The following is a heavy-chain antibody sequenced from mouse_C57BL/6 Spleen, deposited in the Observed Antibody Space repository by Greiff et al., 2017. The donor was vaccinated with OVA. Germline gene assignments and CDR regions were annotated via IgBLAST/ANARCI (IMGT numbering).Heavy chain of an antibody. CDR1: GYSITSGYY. CDR3: ASSYYYYAMDY. V-gene: IGHV3-6*01. D-gene: IGHD2-10*01. Sequence: ESGPGLVKPSQSLSLTCSVTGYSITSGYYWNWIRQFPGNKLEWMGYISYDGSNNYNPSLTNRISITRDTSKNQFFLKLNSVTTEDTATYYCASSYYYYAMDYWGQGTSVTVSS. J-gene: IGHJ4*01. CDR2: ISYDGSN.